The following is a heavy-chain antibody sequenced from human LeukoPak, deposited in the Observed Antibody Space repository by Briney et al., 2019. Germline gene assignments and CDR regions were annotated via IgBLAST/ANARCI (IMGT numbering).Heavy chain of an antibody. J-gene: IGHJ4*02. Sequence: GASVKVSCKASGYTFTGYYMHWVRQAPGQGLEWMGWINPNSGGTNYAQKFQGRVTITADKSTSTAYMELSSLRSEDTAVYYCARVSSLAWFGDIDYWGQGTLVTVSS. V-gene: IGHV1-2*02. D-gene: IGHD3-10*01. CDR3: ARVSSLAWFGDIDY. CDR2: INPNSGGT. CDR1: GYTFTGYY.